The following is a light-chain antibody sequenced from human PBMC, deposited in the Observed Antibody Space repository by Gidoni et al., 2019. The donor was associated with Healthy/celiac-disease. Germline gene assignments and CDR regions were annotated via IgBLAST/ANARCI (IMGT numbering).Light chain of an antibody. J-gene: IGLJ2*01. V-gene: IGLV4-69*01. CDR1: SGPSSYA. CDR2: LNSDGSH. CDR3: QTWGTGVV. Sequence: QLVLTQSPSASASLGASVKLTCTLSSGPSSYAIEWHQQQPEKGPRYLMKLNSDGSHSKGDGIPDCCSGSSSGAERYLTISSLQSEDEADYYCQTWGTGVVFGGGTKLTVL.